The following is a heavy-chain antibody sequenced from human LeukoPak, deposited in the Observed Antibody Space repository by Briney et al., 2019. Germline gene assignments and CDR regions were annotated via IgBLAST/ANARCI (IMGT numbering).Heavy chain of an antibody. J-gene: IGHJ6*03. CDR2: INQSGST. CDR1: GASFSGYY. Sequence: AETLSLTCAVYGASFSGYYWSWIRQPPGKGLEWIGEINQSGSTNYNPSLKSRVTISVDTSKNQLSLKLSSVTAADTAVYYCARGRKTMVRGVISSSSLYYYSYYMDVWGKGTTVTVSS. V-gene: IGHV4-34*01. CDR3: ARGRKTMVRGVISSSSLYYYSYYMDV. D-gene: IGHD3-10*01.